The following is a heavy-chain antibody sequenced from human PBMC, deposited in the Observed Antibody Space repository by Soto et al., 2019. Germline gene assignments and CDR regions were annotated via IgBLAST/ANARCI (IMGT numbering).Heavy chain of an antibody. Sequence: QVQLVESGGGVVQPGRSLRLSCAASGFTFSSYGMHWVRQAPGKGLEWVAVISYDGSNKYYADSVKGRFTISRDNSKNTLYLQMNSLRAEDTAVYYCAKAQGYSSSWYFDYWGQGTLVTVSS. V-gene: IGHV3-30*18. J-gene: IGHJ4*02. CDR1: GFTFSSYG. CDR3: AKAQGYSSSWYFDY. D-gene: IGHD6-13*01. CDR2: ISYDGSNK.